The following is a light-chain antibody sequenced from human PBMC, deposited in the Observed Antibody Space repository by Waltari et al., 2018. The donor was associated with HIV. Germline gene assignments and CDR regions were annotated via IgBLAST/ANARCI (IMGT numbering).Light chain of an antibody. V-gene: IGLV3-21*04. CDR2: YTS. J-gene: IGLJ2*01. CDR3: QVWDRSSDRVV. CDR1: NIGSKS. Sequence: SYVLTQPPSVSVAPGKTARITWGGNNIGSKSVHWYQQKPGQAPVLVIYYTSDRPSGIPERFSGSNSGNTATLTISRVEAGDDADYYCQVWDRSSDRVVFGGGTKLTVL.